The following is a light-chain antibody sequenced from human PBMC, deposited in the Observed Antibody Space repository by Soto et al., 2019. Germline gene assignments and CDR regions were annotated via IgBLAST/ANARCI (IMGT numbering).Light chain of an antibody. J-gene: IGKJ1*01. CDR1: ESVSIS. CDR3: QQYQIWPKRT. CDR2: GAS. V-gene: IGKV3D-15*01. Sequence: EIVMTQSPATLSLSPGEGATLSCSASESVSISLAWYQHKPGQPPILLIHGASPRASGVTPRFTGSGSGTDFTLAISSLPSEDYGVYFCQQYQIWPKRTFGQGTKVEI.